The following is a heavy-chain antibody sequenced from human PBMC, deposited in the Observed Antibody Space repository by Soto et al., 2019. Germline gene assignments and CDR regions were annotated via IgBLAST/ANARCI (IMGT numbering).Heavy chain of an antibody. D-gene: IGHD5-12*01. Sequence: GGSLRLSCAASGFTFSGSAMHWVRQASGKGLEWVGRIRSKANSYATAYAASVKGRFTISRDDSKNTAYLQMNSLKTEDTAVYYCTSGTPLRWLQLRRSEEDYYGMDVWGQGTTVTVSS. CDR1: GFTFSGSA. J-gene: IGHJ6*02. CDR3: TSGTPLRWLQLRRSEEDYYGMDV. V-gene: IGHV3-73*01. CDR2: IRSKANSYAT.